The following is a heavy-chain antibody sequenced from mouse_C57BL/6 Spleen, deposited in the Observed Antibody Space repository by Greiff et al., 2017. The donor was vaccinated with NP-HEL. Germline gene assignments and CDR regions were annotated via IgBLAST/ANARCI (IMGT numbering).Heavy chain of an antibody. CDR1: GYAFSSSW. CDR3: ARRTWDAMDY. J-gene: IGHJ4*01. Sequence: VQLQESGPELVKPGASVKISCKASGYAFSSSWMNWVKQRPGKGLEWIGRIYPGDGDTNYNGKFKGKATLTADKSSSTAYMQLSSLTSEDSAVYFGARRTWDAMDYWGQGTSVTVSS. CDR2: IYPGDGDT. V-gene: IGHV1-82*01.